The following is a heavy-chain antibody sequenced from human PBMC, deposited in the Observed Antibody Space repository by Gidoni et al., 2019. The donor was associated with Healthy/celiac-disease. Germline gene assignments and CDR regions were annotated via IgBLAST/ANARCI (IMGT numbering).Heavy chain of an antibody. J-gene: IGHJ6*03. D-gene: IGHD6-6*01. CDR1: GGSFSRYA. V-gene: IGHV1-69*06. CDR2: SIPIFGTA. Sequence: QVQRVQSGAEVKKHGSSVKGSCKASGGSFSRYAISWVRHAPGQGRGWRGGSIPIFGTANYAQNFHGRVTISADKSTSTAYMELSSLRSEDTAVYYCARGGLDSSSGVDYYYYMDVWGKGTTVTVSS. CDR3: ARGGLDSSSGVDYYYYMDV.